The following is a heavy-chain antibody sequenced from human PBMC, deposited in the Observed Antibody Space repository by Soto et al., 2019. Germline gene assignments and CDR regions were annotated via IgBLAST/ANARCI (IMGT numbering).Heavy chain of an antibody. CDR2: INHSGST. V-gene: IGHV4-34*01. D-gene: IGHD3-22*01. CDR1: GGSFSGYY. CDR3: ARGCRPYYYDSSGYPNWFVP. J-gene: IGHJ5*02. Sequence: SETLSLTCAVYGGSFSGYYWSWIRQPPGKGLEWIGEINHSGSTNYNPSLKSRVTISVDTSKNQFSLKLSSVTAADTAVYYCARGCRPYYYDSSGYPNWFVPWGQGTLVTVSS.